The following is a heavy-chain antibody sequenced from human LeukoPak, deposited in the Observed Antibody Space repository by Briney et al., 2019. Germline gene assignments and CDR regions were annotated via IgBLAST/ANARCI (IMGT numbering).Heavy chain of an antibody. V-gene: IGHV3-21*01. D-gene: IGHD3-10*01. CDR3: ARGEFAFDY. CDR1: GFTFSSYS. Sequence: GGSLRLSCAASGFTFSSYSMNWVRQAPGKGLEWVSSISSSSSYIYYAGSVKGRFTISRDNAKNSLYLQMNSLRAEDTAVYYCARGEFAFDYWGQGTLVTVSS. CDR2: ISSSSSYI. J-gene: IGHJ4*02.